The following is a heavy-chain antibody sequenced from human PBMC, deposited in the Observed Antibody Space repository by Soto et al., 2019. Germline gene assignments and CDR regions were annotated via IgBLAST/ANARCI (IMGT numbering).Heavy chain of an antibody. CDR1: GYTFTSYG. J-gene: IGHJ4*02. D-gene: IGHD3-10*01. CDR3: ARGGYYGSGSYYNGGLDY. V-gene: IGHV1-18*01. Sequence: ASVKVSCKASGYTFTSYGISWVRQAPGQGLEWMGWISAYNGNTNYAQKLQGRVTMTTDTSTSTAYMELRSLRSDDTAVYYCARGGYYGSGSYYNGGLDYWGQGTLVTVSS. CDR2: ISAYNGNT.